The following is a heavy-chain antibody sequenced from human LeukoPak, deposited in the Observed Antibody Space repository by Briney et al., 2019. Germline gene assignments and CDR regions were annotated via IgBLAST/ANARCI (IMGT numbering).Heavy chain of an antibody. D-gene: IGHD3-3*01. CDR3: ARVYYDFWSGYSYWIDY. Sequence: PGGSLRLSCAASGFTFSFYGIHWVRQAPGKGLEWVAVMYSDLINKYYADSVKGRFTVSRDNSKNTVYLQMNSLRAEDTAVYYCARVYYDFWSGYSYWIDYWGQGTLVTVSS. CDR2: MYSDLINK. V-gene: IGHV3-33*01. J-gene: IGHJ4*02. CDR1: GFTFSFYG.